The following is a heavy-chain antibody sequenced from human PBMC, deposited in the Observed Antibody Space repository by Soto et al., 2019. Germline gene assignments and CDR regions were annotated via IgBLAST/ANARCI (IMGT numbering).Heavy chain of an antibody. CDR2: VSLYSDGT. CDR1: GYTFSNYG. Sequence: ASVKVSCKTSGYTFSNYGITWVRQAPGQPLEWLGWVSLYSDGTNYAQKFQGRVSMTTDTSTTTAYMELRSLRSGDTAVYYCARVVPGAEAWFGPWGQGTLVTVSP. CDR3: ARVVPGAEAWFGP. J-gene: IGHJ5*02. V-gene: IGHV1-18*01. D-gene: IGHD2-2*01.